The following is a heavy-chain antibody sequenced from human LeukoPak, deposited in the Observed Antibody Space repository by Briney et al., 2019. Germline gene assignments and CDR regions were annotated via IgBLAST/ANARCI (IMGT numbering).Heavy chain of an antibody. J-gene: IGHJ5*02. CDR3: ASSYSSSWYNNWFDP. CDR2: INHRGRT. D-gene: IGHD6-13*01. V-gene: IGHV4-34*01. CDR1: GGSFSGYY. Sequence: KASETLSLTCAVYGGSFSGYYWSWIRQPPGKGLEWIGEINHRGRTNYNPSLKSRVTISVDTSKSEFSLKLSSVTAADTAVYYCASSYSSSWYNNWFDPWGQGTLVTVSS.